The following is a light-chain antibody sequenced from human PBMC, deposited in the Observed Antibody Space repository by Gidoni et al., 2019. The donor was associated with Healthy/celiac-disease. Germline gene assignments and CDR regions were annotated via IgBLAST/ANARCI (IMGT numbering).Light chain of an antibody. CDR2: DAS. Sequence: EIMLTHPPATLSLSPGERATLSCRASQSVTSYLACYQQKPGQAPRLLIFDASNRATGIPARFSGSGSGTAFSLTISSLVPEDFAVYYCQQRSNWPPFTFGPGTKVDIK. V-gene: IGKV3-11*01. J-gene: IGKJ3*01. CDR3: QQRSNWPPFT. CDR1: QSVTSY.